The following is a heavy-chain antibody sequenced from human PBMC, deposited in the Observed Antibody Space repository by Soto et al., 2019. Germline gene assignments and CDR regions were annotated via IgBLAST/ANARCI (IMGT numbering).Heavy chain of an antibody. Sequence: EVQLVESGGGLVQPGGSLRLSCAASGFTFNEFWMIWVRQAPGKGLEWVANIKADGSAKGYVDSVKGRFTISRDNAKNSLFLQMNGLRAEDPAVYYCGKDFGGTFWGQGSLVIVSS. CDR2: IKADGSAK. CDR3: GKDFGGTF. CDR1: GFTFNEFW. D-gene: IGHD1-7*01. V-gene: IGHV3-7*05. J-gene: IGHJ4*02.